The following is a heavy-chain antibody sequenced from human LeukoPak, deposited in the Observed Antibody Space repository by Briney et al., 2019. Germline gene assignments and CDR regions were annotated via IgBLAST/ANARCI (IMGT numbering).Heavy chain of an antibody. D-gene: IGHD6-13*01. J-gene: IGHJ5*02. Sequence: PSETLSLTCSVSGGSINSYYWSWIRQPPGKGLEWIAYIFYSGNTNYNPSLKSRVTISVDTSKNQFSLKLSSVTAADTAVYYCARGWGRSSWYRHWFDPWGQRTLVTVSS. CDR2: IFYSGNT. CDR3: ARGWGRSSWYRHWFDP. V-gene: IGHV4-59*12. CDR1: GGSINSYY.